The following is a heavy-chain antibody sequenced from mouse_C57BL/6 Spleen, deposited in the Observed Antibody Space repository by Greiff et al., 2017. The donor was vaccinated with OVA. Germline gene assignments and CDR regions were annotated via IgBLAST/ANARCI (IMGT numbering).Heavy chain of an antibody. CDR2: IYPRSGNT. CDR1: GYTFTSYG. CDR3: ARCYGSSDYAMDY. J-gene: IGHJ4*01. Sequence: QVQLKESGAELARPGASVKLSCKASGYTFTSYGISWVKQRTGQGLEWIGEIYPRSGNTYYNEKFKGKATLTADKSSSTAYMELRSLTSEDSAVYFCARCYGSSDYAMDYWGQGTSVTVSS. D-gene: IGHD1-1*01. V-gene: IGHV1-81*01.